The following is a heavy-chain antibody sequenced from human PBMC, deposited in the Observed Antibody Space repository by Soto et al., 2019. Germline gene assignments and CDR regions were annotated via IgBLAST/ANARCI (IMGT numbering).Heavy chain of an antibody. Sequence: ASVKVSFKASGYTFTSYAMNWVRQAPGQGLEWMGWINTNTGNPTYAQGFTGRFVFSLDTSVSTAYLQICSLKAEDTAVYYCARGLSWEYYDFWSGYDPAAFDIWGQGTMVTVSS. D-gene: IGHD3-3*01. CDR2: INTNTGNP. CDR1: GYTFTSYA. CDR3: ARGLSWEYYDFWSGYDPAAFDI. V-gene: IGHV7-4-1*01. J-gene: IGHJ3*02.